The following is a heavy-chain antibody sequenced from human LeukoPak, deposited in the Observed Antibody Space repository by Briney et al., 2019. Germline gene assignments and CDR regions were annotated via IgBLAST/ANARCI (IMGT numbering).Heavy chain of an antibody. V-gene: IGHV4-39*01. J-gene: IGHJ4*02. CDR1: GGSISSSSFY. CDR2: IYYSGNT. D-gene: IGHD1-26*01. Sequence: PSETLSLTCTVSGGSISSSSFYWGWIRQPPGQGLEWIGSIYYSGNTYYNPSLKSRVTISVDTSKNQFSLKLSSVTAADTAVYYCAKHAGAFYYFGYWGQGTLVTVSS. CDR3: AKHAGAFYYFGY.